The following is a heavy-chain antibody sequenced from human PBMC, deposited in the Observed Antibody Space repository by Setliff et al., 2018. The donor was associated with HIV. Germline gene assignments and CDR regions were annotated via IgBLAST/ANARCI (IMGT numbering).Heavy chain of an antibody. Sequence: GGSLRLSCAASGFTFSDYYMSWIRQAPGKGLEWVSSISSSSSYIYYADSVKGRFTISRDNAKNSLYLQMNSLRAEDTAVYYCARPMEIGRHPVAGLRDAFDIWGQGTMVTVSS. D-gene: IGHD6-19*01. V-gene: IGHV3-11*06. CDR1: GFTFSDYY. J-gene: IGHJ3*02. CDR2: ISSSSSYI. CDR3: ARPMEIGRHPVAGLRDAFDI.